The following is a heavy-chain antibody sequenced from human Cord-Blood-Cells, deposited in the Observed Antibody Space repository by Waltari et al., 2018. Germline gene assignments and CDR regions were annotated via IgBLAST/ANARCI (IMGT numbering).Heavy chain of an antibody. J-gene: IGHJ3*02. CDR1: GYTFTGYY. V-gene: IGHV1-2*04. CDR3: ARDSNSSSWYAFDI. CDR2: INPNSGGT. Sequence: QVQLVQSGAEVKKPGASVKVSCKASGYTFTGYYMHWVRQAPGQGREWMGWINPNSGGTNYAQKFQGWVTMTRDTSISTAYMELSRLRSDDTAVYYCARDSNSSSWYAFDIWGQGTMVTVSS. D-gene: IGHD6-13*01.